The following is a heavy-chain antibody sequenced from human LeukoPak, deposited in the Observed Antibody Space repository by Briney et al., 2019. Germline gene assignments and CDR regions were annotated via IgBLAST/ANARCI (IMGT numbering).Heavy chain of an antibody. J-gene: IGHJ5*02. CDR2: IRCDGSNK. D-gene: IGHD5-18*01. CDR3: AKDPTQFGYGFRNWFDP. Sequence: GGSLRLSCAASGFTFNNYGMHWVRQAPGKGLEWVAFIRCDGSNKYYADSVKGRFTISRDNSKNTLYLQMNSLRAEDTAVYYCAKDPTQFGYGFRNWFDPWGQGTLVTVSS. V-gene: IGHV3-30*02. CDR1: GFTFNNYG.